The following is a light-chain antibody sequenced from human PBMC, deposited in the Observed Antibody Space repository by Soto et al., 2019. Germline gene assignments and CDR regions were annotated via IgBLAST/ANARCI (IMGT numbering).Light chain of an antibody. CDR1: QSVSSSY. V-gene: IGKV3-20*01. J-gene: IGKJ1*01. Sequence: EILMTQSPGTLSLSPGERATLSCRASQSVSSSYLAWYQQKPGQAPRLLIYGASSTATGIPSMIGGSGSRNDFIITISRLEPEYAAVYYCQQYGSPRTFGQGTQVDIK. CDR3: QQYGSPRT. CDR2: GAS.